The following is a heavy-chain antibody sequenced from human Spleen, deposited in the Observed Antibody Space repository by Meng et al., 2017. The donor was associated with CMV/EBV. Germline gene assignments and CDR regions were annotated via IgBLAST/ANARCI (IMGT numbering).Heavy chain of an antibody. Sequence: SETLSLTCQVSGDSITRSSYFWGWIRQPPGKGLEWVGYFYYRGGTYYNPSLKSRATISVDTSKNQFSLKLNSVTAADTAVYYCARDSGYDSEVYYYGMDVWGQGTTVTVSS. CDR3: ARDSGYDSEVYYYGMDV. CDR1: GDSITRSSYF. D-gene: IGHD5-12*01. J-gene: IGHJ6*02. CDR2: FYYRGGT. V-gene: IGHV4-39*07.